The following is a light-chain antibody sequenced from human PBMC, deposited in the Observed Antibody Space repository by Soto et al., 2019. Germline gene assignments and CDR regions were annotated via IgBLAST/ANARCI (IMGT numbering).Light chain of an antibody. V-gene: IGKV1-8*01. Sequence: AIRMTQSPSSFSASTGDRVTITCRASQGISSYLAWYQQKPGKAPKLLIYAASTLQSGVPSRFSGSGSGTDFTLTISCLQSEDFANYFCQQYYSYPFPFGPGTKVDIK. J-gene: IGKJ3*01. CDR1: QGISSY. CDR2: AAS. CDR3: QQYYSYPFP.